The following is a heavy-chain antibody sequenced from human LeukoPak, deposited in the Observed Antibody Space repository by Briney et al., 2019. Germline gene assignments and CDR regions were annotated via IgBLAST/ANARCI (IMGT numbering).Heavy chain of an antibody. D-gene: IGHD3-10*01. J-gene: IGHJ4*02. CDR1: GGSISSSSYY. CDR2: IYYSGST. Sequence: SETLSLTCTVSGGSISSSSYYWGWIRQPPGKGLEWIGYIYYSGSTNYNPSLKSRVTISVDTSKNQFSLKLSSVTAADTAVYYCARDSAYGSGSSARPAKQFDYWGQGTLVTVSS. CDR3: ARDSAYGSGSSARPAKQFDY. V-gene: IGHV4-61*01.